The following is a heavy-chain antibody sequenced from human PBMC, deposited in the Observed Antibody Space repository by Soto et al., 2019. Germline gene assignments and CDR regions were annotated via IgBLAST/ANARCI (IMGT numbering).Heavy chain of an antibody. CDR1: GFTFSSYS. V-gene: IGHV3-21*01. J-gene: IGHJ6*02. Sequence: GGSLRLSCAASGFTFSSYSMNWVRQAPGKGLEWVSSISSSSSYIYYADSAKGRFTISRDNAKNSLYLQMNSLRAEDTAVYYCARVLITMVRSYYYYGMDVWGQGTTVTVSS. D-gene: IGHD3-10*01. CDR3: ARVLITMVRSYYYYGMDV. CDR2: ISSSSSYI.